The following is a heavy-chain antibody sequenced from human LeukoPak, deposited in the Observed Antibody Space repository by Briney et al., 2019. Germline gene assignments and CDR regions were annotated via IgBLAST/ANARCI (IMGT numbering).Heavy chain of an antibody. J-gene: IGHJ4*02. V-gene: IGHV1-8*01. Sequence: ASVKVSCKASGYTFTSYDINWVRQATGQGLEWMGWMNPNSGNTGYAQKFQGRVTMTRNTSISTAYMELSSLRSEDTAVYYCARRGRYFDWLLPNHDVEFDYWGQGTLVTVSS. CDR2: MNPNSGNT. CDR1: GYTFTSYD. CDR3: ARRGRYFDWLLPNHDVEFDY. D-gene: IGHD3-9*01.